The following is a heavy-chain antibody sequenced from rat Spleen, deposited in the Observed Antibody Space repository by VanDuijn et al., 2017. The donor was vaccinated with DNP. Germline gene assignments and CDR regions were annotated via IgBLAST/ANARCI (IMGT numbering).Heavy chain of an antibody. CDR1: GYSITSSYR. Sequence: EVQLQESGPGLVKPSQSLSLTCSVTGYSITSSYRWNWIRKFPGNKLEWMGSINSAGTTNYNPSLKSRISITRDTSKNQLFLQVNSVTTEDTATYYCASTLVNYGTYGYYAMDAWGQGTSVTVSS. J-gene: IGHJ4*01. CDR3: ASTLVNYGTYGYYAMDA. D-gene: IGHD1-3*01. CDR2: INSAGTT. V-gene: IGHV3-3*01.